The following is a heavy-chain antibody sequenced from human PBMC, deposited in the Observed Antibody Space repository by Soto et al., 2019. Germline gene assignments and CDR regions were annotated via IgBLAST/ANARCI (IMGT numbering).Heavy chain of an antibody. Sequence: QVQLVQSGAEVKKPGASVKVSCKASGYTFTGYYMHWVRQAPGQGREWMGWINPNSGGTNYAQKFQGWVTMTRDTSISTAYMELSRLRSDDTAVYYCARDQDCSGGSCYSGVGANAFDIWGQGTMVTVSS. CDR1: GYTFTGYY. J-gene: IGHJ3*02. CDR2: INPNSGGT. D-gene: IGHD2-15*01. CDR3: ARDQDCSGGSCYSGVGANAFDI. V-gene: IGHV1-2*04.